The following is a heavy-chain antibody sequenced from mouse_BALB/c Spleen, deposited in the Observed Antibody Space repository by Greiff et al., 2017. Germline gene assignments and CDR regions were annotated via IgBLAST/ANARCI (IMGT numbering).Heavy chain of an antibody. V-gene: IGHV2-9*02. J-gene: IGHJ3*01. CDR1: GFSLTSYG. D-gene: IGHD4-1*01. Sequence: VKLMESGPGLVAPSQSLSITCTVSGFSLTSYGVHWVRQPPGKGLEWLGVIWAGGSTNYNSALMSRLSISKDNSKSQVFLKMNSLQTDDTAMYYCARDLGGPFAYWGQGTLVTVSA. CDR3: ARDLGGPFAY. CDR2: IWAGGST.